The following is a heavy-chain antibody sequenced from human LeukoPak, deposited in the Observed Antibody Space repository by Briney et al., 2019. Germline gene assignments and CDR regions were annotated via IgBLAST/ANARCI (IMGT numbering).Heavy chain of an antibody. Sequence: GGSLRLSCAASAFSLNAYNMNWVRQAPGKGLEWVSSISYTGTYIYCADSVKGRFTISRDNAQNSLYLQMNSLRAEDTAIYYCVRDRGTYRPIDYWGQGTLVTVSS. CDR2: ISYTGTYI. J-gene: IGHJ4*02. CDR3: VRDRGTYRPIDY. V-gene: IGHV3-21*04. CDR1: AFSLNAYN. D-gene: IGHD1-26*01.